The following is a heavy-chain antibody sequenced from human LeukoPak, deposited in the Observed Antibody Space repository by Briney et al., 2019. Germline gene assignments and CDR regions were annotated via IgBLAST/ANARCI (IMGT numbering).Heavy chain of an antibody. V-gene: IGHV4-34*01. Sequence: TSETLSLTCAVYGGSFSGYYWSWIRQPPGKGLEWIGEINHSGSTNYNPSLKSRVTISVDTSKNQFSLKLSSVTAADTAAYYCARIRAGGGFDYWGQGTLVTVSS. D-gene: IGHD6-13*01. CDR1: GGSFSGYY. J-gene: IGHJ4*02. CDR3: ARIRAGGGFDY. CDR2: INHSGST.